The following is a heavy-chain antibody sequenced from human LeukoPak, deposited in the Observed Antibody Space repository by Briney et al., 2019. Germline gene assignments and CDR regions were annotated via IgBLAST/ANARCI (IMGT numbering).Heavy chain of an antibody. V-gene: IGHV3-7*01. J-gene: IGHJ4*02. Sequence: PGGSLRLSCAASGFNLGTFWMAWVRQASGKGPEWVASIKQDGSETYYVDSVKGRFFISRDNAKNSLYLQMNTLRVGDTAVYYCALWGGGGFDYWGQGTLVTVSS. CDR3: ALWGGGGFDY. CDR1: GFNLGTFW. CDR2: IKQDGSET. D-gene: IGHD3-16*01.